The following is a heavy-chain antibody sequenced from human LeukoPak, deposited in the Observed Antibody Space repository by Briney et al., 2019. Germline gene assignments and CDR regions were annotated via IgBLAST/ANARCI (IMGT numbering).Heavy chain of an antibody. Sequence: GGSLRLSCAASGPTFRNALINWVRQAPGKGLEWVGRIESKADGGTTDYAAPLKGRFTISRDDSENTLYLQMNSVKTEDTGVYYCTTSPGITVFGVVTDYWGQGALVIVSS. CDR3: TTSPGITVFGVVTDY. J-gene: IGHJ4*02. V-gene: IGHV3-15*04. D-gene: IGHD3-3*01. CDR1: GPTFRNAL. CDR2: IESKADGGTT.